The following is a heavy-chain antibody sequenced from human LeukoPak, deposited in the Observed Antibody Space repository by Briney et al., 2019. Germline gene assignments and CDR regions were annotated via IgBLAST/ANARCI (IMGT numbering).Heavy chain of an antibody. CDR1: GYTFTGYY. V-gene: IGHV1-2*02. CDR2: INPNSDGT. D-gene: IGHD3-10*01. CDR3: ARSPGHYGSGTDLDY. J-gene: IGHJ4*02. Sequence: ASVKVSCKASGYTFTGYYMHWVRQAPGQGLEWMGWINPNSDGTNYAQKFQGRVTMTRDTSISTAYMELSRLRSDDTAVYYCARSPGHYGSGTDLDYWGQGTLVTVSS.